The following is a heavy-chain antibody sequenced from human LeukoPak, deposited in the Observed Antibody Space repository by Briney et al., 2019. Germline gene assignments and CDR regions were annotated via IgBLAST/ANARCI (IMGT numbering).Heavy chain of an antibody. V-gene: IGHV4-4*07. J-gene: IGHJ5*02. CDR2: IYTSGST. Sequence: SETLSLTCNVSSGSISSYYWSWIRQPAGKGLEWIGRIYTSGSTNYNPSLKSRVTMSVDTSKNQFSLKLSSVTAADTAVYYCARGGYYYGSGSYYLDPWGQGTLVTVSS. CDR1: SGSISSYY. CDR3: ARGGYYYGSGSYYLDP. D-gene: IGHD3-10*01.